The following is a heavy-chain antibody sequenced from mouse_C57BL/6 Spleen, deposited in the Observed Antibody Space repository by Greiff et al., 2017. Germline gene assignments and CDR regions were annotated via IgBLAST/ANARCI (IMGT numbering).Heavy chain of an antibody. V-gene: IGHV1-55*01. J-gene: IGHJ3*01. CDR2: IYPGSSST. D-gene: IGHD1-1*01. CDR3: ARGDYGSSYHFAD. CDR1: GYTFTSYW. Sequence: QVQLQQPGAELVKPGASVKMSCKASGYTFTSYWITWVKQRPGQGLEWIGDIYPGSSSTNYNEKFKSKATLTVDTSSSTAYMQLSSLTSEDSAVYYCARGDYGSSYHFADWGKGILVTVSA.